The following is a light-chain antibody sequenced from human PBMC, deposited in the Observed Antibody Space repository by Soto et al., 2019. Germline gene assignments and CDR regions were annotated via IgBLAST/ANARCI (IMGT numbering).Light chain of an antibody. CDR2: GAS. V-gene: IGKV3-15*01. J-gene: IGKJ1*01. CDR3: QQYRIWRT. CDR1: ESVSTN. Sequence: EIEMTQSPATLSLAPGERVTLSCRASESVSTNLAWYQQKAGQAPRLLIYGASTRATGIPARVSGSGSGTEFTLTSSGLQSEDFAVYYCQQYRIWRTCGQGTKVEIK.